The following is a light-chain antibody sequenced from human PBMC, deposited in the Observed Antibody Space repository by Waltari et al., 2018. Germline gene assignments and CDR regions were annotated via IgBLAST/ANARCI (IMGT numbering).Light chain of an antibody. CDR2: DNN. J-gene: IGLJ2*01. CDR3: ATWDNSLTAVV. V-gene: IGLV1-51*01. CDR1: SSNIGNYF. Sequence: QSVLTQPPSVSAAPGQKVTISCSGSSSNIGNYFVYWYHQLPGATPKLLIYDNNKRPSGIPDRFSASKSGTSATLDITGLQIGDEADYYCATWDNSLTAVVFGGGTKLTVL.